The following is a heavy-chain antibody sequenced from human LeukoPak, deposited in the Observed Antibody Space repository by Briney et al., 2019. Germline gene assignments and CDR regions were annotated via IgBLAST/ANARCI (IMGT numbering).Heavy chain of an antibody. Sequence: SETLSLTCTVSGGSISSSSYYWGWIRQPPGKGLEWIGSIYYSGSTYYNPSLKSRVTISVDTSKNQFSLKLSSVTAADTAVYYCARLAGYSNNYWGQGTLVTVSS. V-gene: IGHV4-39*01. CDR3: ARLAGYSNNY. CDR1: GGSISSSSYY. J-gene: IGHJ4*02. D-gene: IGHD6-13*01. CDR2: IYYSGST.